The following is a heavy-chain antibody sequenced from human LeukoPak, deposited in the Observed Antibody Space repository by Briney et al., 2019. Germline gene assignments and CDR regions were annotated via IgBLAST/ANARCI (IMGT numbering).Heavy chain of an antibody. CDR2: INPNSGGT. Sequence: ASVKVSCKASGYTFTGYYMHCVRQALGQGLGWMGWINPNSGGTNYAQKFQGRVTMTRDTSISTAYMELSRLRSDDTAVYYCARVRSWYLFDYWGQGTLVTVSS. CDR3: ARVRSWYLFDY. D-gene: IGHD6-13*01. CDR1: GYTFTGYY. V-gene: IGHV1-2*02. J-gene: IGHJ4*02.